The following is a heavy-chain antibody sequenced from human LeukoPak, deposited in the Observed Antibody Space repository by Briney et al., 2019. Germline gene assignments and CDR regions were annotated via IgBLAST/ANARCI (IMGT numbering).Heavy chain of an antibody. CDR1: GGSISSYY. Sequence: SETLSLTCTVSGGSISSYYWSWIRQPAGKGLEWIGCIYTSGSTNYNPSLKSRVTMSVDTSKNQFSLKLSSVTAADTAVYYCARARSGWNERYYFDYWGQGTLVTVSS. J-gene: IGHJ4*02. D-gene: IGHD6-19*01. V-gene: IGHV4-4*07. CDR2: IYTSGST. CDR3: ARARSGWNERYYFDY.